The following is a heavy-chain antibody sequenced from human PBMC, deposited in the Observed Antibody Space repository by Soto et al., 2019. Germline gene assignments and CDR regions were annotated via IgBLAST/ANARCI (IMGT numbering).Heavy chain of an antibody. CDR1: GYTFTSYC. Sequence: ASVKVSCKASGYTFTSYCISWVRQAPGQGLEWMGWISAYNGNTNYAQKLQGRVTMTTDTSTSTAYMELRSLRSDDTAVYYCARERYGDYASDYWGQGTLVTVSS. CDR3: ARERYGDYASDY. CDR2: ISAYNGNT. D-gene: IGHD4-17*01. J-gene: IGHJ4*02. V-gene: IGHV1-18*01.